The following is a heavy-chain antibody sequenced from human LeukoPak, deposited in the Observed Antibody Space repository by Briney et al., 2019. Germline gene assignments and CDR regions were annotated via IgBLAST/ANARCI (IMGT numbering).Heavy chain of an antibody. CDR2: IKQDGSEK. J-gene: IGHJ4*02. CDR3: VRALGSSSADY. V-gene: IGHV3-7*01. Sequence: GGSLRLSCAASGFTFTSYWMSWVRQAPGKGLEWVANIKQDGSEKYYVDSVEGRFTISRDNAKNSLFLQMNSLRGEDTAVYYCVRALGSSSADYWGQGTLVTVSS. CDR1: GFTFTSYW. D-gene: IGHD6-6*01.